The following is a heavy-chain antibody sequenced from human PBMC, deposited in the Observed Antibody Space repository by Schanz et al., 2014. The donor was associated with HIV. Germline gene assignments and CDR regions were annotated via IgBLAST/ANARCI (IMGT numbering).Heavy chain of an antibody. J-gene: IGHJ4*02. Sequence: EVQLVESGGRLVKPGESLTLSCITSGFTLNGYSMNWVRQAPGKGLEWVSVMTTNDRIYYAESVKGRFTISRDTSTNTLYLQMSGLRAEDTAVYYCARDQWDYGITFLDYWGQGTLVSVSS. CDR1: GFTLNGYS. D-gene: IGHD4-17*01. V-gene: IGHV3-66*01. CDR2: MTTNDRI. CDR3: ARDQWDYGITFLDY.